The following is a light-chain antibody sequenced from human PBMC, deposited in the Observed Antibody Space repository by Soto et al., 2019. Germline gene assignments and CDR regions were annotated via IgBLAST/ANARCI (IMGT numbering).Light chain of an antibody. J-gene: IGLJ1*01. CDR3: AAWDDSLNGLYV. CDR1: SSNIGSNT. Sequence: SLLAQPPSTSGTPGQLVTISCSGNSSNIGSNTVNWYQQLPGTAPKLLIYSNNQRPSGVPDRFSGAKSGTSASLDISGLQSEDEADYYCAAWDDSLNGLYVFGTGAKVTVL. V-gene: IGLV1-44*01. CDR2: SNN.